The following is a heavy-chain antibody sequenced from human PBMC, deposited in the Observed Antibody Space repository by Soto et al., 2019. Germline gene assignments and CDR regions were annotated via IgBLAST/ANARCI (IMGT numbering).Heavy chain of an antibody. CDR1: GYAFTTYG. D-gene: IGHD1-1*01. Sequence: QVHLVQSGAEVKKPGASVKVSCKGSGYAFTTYGITRVRQAPGQGLGWMGWISAHNGNTNYAQKLQGRVTVTRDTSTNTAYMELRSLRSDDTAGYYCARGRNGDYWGQGALVTVSS. CDR3: ARGRNGDY. CDR2: ISAHNGNT. J-gene: IGHJ4*02. V-gene: IGHV1-18*01.